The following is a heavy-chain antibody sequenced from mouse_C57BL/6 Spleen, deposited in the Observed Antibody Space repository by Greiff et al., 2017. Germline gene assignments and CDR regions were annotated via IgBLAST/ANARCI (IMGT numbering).Heavy chain of an antibody. CDR2: IYPRSGNT. J-gene: IGHJ2*01. CDR3: ARRDDYDVYYFDY. V-gene: IGHV1-81*01. D-gene: IGHD2-4*01. Sequence: VKLMESGAELARPGASVKLSCKASGYTFTSYGISWVKQRTGQGLEWIGEIYPRSGNTYYNEKFKGKATLTADKSSSTAYMELRSLTSEDSAVYFCARRDDYDVYYFDYWGQGTTLTVSS. CDR1: GYTFTSYG.